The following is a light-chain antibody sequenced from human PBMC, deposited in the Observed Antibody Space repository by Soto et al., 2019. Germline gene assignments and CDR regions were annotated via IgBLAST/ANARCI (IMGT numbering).Light chain of an antibody. CDR3: QQDGNSPRT. J-gene: IGKJ1*01. Sequence: EIVLTQSPGTLSLSPGERATLSCRASQSVSIRYLAWYQQKPGQAPRLLIYVASNRATGIPDRFSGSGSGKDFTLTISILEPEDFAVYCCQQDGNSPRTFGQGTKEEIK. V-gene: IGKV3-20*01. CDR1: QSVSIRY. CDR2: VAS.